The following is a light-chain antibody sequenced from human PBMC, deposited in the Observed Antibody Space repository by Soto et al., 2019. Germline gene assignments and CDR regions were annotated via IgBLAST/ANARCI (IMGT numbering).Light chain of an antibody. J-gene: IGLJ2*01. CDR3: SSHTISSTLDVV. Sequence: QSALTQPASVSGSPGQSITISCTGTSSDVGGYNYVSWYQHHPGKAPKLMIYEVSSRPSGVSNRFSGSKSGNTASLTISGLQAEDEADYYCSSHTISSTLDVVFGGGTKVTVL. CDR2: EVS. V-gene: IGLV2-14*01. CDR1: SSDVGGYNY.